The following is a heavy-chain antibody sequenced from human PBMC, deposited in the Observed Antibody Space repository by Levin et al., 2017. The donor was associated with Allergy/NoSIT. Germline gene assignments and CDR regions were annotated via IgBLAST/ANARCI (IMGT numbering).Heavy chain of an antibody. V-gene: IGHV3-23*01. D-gene: IGHD3-3*01. CDR2: ISNSGATT. CDR3: AKGSRSGPAGRQRNYFYYEIDV. CDR1: GFTFSSYA. Sequence: AGESLKISCAASGFTFSSYAVSWVRQAPGKGLEWVSAISNSGATTYYADSVKGRFIISRDNSKNTVYLQVNSLRAEDTAVYYCAKGSRSGPAGRQRNYFYYEIDVWGQGTTVTVSS. J-gene: IGHJ6*02.